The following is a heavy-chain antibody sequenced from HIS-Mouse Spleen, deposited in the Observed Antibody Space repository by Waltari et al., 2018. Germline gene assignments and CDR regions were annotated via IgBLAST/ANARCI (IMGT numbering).Heavy chain of an antibody. CDR3: ARVNGIAVAGTDAFDI. D-gene: IGHD6-19*01. CDR2: ISDDGSNK. CDR1: GFTFSSYA. J-gene: IGHJ3*02. Sequence: QVQLVESGGGVVQPGRSLRLSCAASGFTFSSYAMHWVRQAPGKGLECVAVISDDGSNKYSADSVKGRFTISRDNSKNTLYLQMNSLRAEDTAVYYCARVNGIAVAGTDAFDIWGQGTMVTVSS. V-gene: IGHV3-30-3*01.